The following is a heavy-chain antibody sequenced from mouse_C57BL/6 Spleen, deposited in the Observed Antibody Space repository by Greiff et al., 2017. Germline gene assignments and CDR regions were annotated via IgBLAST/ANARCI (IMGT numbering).Heavy chain of an antibody. Sequence: QVQLQQPGAELVRPGTSVKLSCKASGYTFTSYWMHWVKQRPGQGLEWIGVIDPSDSYTNYNQKFKGKATLTVDTSSSTAYMQLSSLTSEDSAVYYCASITTVVAPDWFAYWGQGTLVTVSA. CDR1: GYTFTSYW. CDR3: ASITTVVAPDWFAY. D-gene: IGHD1-1*01. V-gene: IGHV1-59*01. CDR2: IDPSDSYT. J-gene: IGHJ3*01.